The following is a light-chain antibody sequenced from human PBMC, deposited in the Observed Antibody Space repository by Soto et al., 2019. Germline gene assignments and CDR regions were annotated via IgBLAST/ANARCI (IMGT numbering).Light chain of an antibody. CDR2: RNN. V-gene: IGLV1-47*01. CDR1: SSNIGSNY. Sequence: QPVLTQPPSASGTPGQRVTITCSGSSSNIGSNYVYWYQQLPGTAPKLLIYRNNQRPSGVPDRFSGSKSGTSASLAISGLRSEDEADYYCAAWDDSLSGWVFGGGTSRPS. CDR3: AAWDDSLSGWV. J-gene: IGLJ3*02.